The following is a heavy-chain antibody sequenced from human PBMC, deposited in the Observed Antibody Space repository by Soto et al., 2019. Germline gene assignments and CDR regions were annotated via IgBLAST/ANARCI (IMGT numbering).Heavy chain of an antibody. D-gene: IGHD3-9*01. CDR3: AKEASGYDILTGTNWFDP. V-gene: IGHV3-23*01. CDR2: ISGSGGST. J-gene: IGHJ5*02. CDR1: GFTFSSYA. Sequence: GGSLRLSCAASGFTFSSYAMSWVRQAPGKGLEWVSAISGSGGSTYYADSVKGRFTISRDNSKNTLYLQMNSLRAEDTAVYYCAKEASGYDILTGTNWFDPWGQGTLVTVSS.